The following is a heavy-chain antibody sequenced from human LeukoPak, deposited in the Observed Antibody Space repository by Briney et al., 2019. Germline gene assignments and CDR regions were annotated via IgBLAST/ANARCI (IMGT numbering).Heavy chain of an antibody. CDR3: ARDLGTPYYDILTGSFDY. CDR1: GYTLTGYY. V-gene: IGHV1-2*02. J-gene: IGHJ4*02. Sequence: GASVKVSCKASGYTLTGYYMHWVRQAPGQGLEWMGWINPNSGGTNYAQKFQGRVTMTRDTSISTAYMELSRLRSDDTAVYYCARDLGTPYYDILTGSFDYWGQGTLVTVSS. CDR2: INPNSGGT. D-gene: IGHD3-9*01.